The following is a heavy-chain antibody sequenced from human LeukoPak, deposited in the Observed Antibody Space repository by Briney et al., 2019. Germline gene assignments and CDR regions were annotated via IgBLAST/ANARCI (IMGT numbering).Heavy chain of an antibody. Sequence: ASVKVSCKASGYTFMDSYMHWGRQAPGQRAEWMAWINPNGGETHYAQKFRGRVILTLDTSIGTAYMELNSLQYDDSAIYYCARDLTAGSSDYWGPGTLVTVSS. D-gene: IGHD3-10*01. CDR1: GYTFMDSY. J-gene: IGHJ4*02. CDR2: INPNGGET. V-gene: IGHV1-2*02. CDR3: ARDLTAGSSDY.